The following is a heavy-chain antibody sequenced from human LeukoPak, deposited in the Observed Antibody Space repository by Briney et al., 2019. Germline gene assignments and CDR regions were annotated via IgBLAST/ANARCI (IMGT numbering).Heavy chain of an antibody. D-gene: IGHD3-3*01. V-gene: IGHV1-8*03. CDR1: GYTFTSYD. J-gene: IGHJ6*03. CDR2: MNPNSGNT. Sequence: ASVKVSCKASGYTFTSYDINWVRQATGQGLEWMGWMNPNSGNTGYAQKFQGRVTITRNTSISTAYMELSSLRSEDTAVYYCARGEEIFGVCYMDVWGKGTTVTVSS. CDR3: ARGEEIFGVCYMDV.